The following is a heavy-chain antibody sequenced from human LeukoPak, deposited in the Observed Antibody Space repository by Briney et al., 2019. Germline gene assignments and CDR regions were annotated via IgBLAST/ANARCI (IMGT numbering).Heavy chain of an antibody. D-gene: IGHD3-3*01. J-gene: IGHJ5*02. CDR1: GFTFSSYW. CDR2: IKQDGSEK. CDR3: ARVAEVSDDFWSGLVHTSLGGDNWFDP. V-gene: IGHV3-7*01. Sequence: PGGSLRLSCAASGFTFSSYWMSWVRQAPGKGLEWVANIKQDGSEKYYVDSVKGRFTISRDNAKNSLYLQMNSLRAEDTAVYYCARVAEVSDDFWSGLVHTSLGGDNWFDPWGQGTLVTVSS.